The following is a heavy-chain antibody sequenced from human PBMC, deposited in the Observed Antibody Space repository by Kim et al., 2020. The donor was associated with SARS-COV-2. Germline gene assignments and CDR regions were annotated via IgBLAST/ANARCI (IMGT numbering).Heavy chain of an antibody. CDR2: IYYSGST. V-gene: IGHV4-39*07. CDR3: ARAGFGGYDSSQGY. J-gene: IGHJ4*02. D-gene: IGHD5-12*01. CDR1: GGSISSSSYY. Sequence: SETLSLTCTVSGGSISSSSYYWGWIRQPPGKGLEWIGSIYYSGSTYYNPSLKSPVTISVDTSKNQFSLKLSSVTAADTAVYYCARAGFGGYDSSQGYWGQGTLVTVSS.